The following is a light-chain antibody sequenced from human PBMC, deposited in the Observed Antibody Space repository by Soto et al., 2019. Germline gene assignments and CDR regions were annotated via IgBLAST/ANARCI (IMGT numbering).Light chain of an antibody. CDR1: QSFSNN. Sequence: EIVMTQSPATLSVSPGERATLSCRASQSFSNNLAWYQKKPGQAPRLLIYGASTRSTGIPARFSGSGSGTEFTLTISSLQSEDFAVYYCQQYNNWWTFGHGTRVEIK. CDR3: QQYNNWWT. V-gene: IGKV3-15*01. J-gene: IGKJ1*01. CDR2: GAS.